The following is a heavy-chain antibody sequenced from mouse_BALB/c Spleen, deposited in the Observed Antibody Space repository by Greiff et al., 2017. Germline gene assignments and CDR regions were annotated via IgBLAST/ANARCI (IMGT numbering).Heavy chain of an antibody. V-gene: IGHV5-6-4*01. J-gene: IGHJ4*01. CDR3: TREGYYGNYDPTAMDY. CDR2: ISSGGSYT. D-gene: IGHD2-1*01. Sequence: EVQVVESGGGLVKPGGSLKLSCAASGFTFSSYTMSWVRQTPEKRLEWVATISSGGSYTYYPDSVKGRFTISRDNAKNTLYLQMSSLKSEDTAMYYCTREGYYGNYDPTAMDYWGQGTSVTVSS. CDR1: GFTFSSYT.